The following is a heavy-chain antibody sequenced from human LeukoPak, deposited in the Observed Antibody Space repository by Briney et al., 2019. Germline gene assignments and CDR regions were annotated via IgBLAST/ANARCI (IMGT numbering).Heavy chain of an antibody. CDR3: ARRRYYDSTGYLD. CDR1: GDSISSSSYY. CDR2: IYYSGST. Sequence: SETLSPTCTISGDSISSSSYYWDWIRQCPGKGLEWIGTIYYSGSTYYNASLKSRLFISIDTSNNQFSLRLSFVTAADTAVYYCARRRYYDSTGYLDWGQGTLITVSS. J-gene: IGHJ1*01. D-gene: IGHD3-22*01. V-gene: IGHV4-39*01.